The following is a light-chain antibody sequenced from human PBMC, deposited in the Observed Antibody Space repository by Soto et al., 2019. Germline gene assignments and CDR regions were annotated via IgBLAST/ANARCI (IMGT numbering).Light chain of an antibody. CDR3: QQANSFPLT. J-gene: IGKJ4*01. CDR1: QDIRSW. V-gene: IGKV1-12*01. CDR2: AAT. Sequence: DIQMTQSPSYVSASVGDRVSITCRASQDIRSWLAWYQQRPGKAPKLLIYAATTLQSGVPSRFSGSGSWTTFTLTINNLQPEDFASYFCQQANSFPLTFGGGTKVDI.